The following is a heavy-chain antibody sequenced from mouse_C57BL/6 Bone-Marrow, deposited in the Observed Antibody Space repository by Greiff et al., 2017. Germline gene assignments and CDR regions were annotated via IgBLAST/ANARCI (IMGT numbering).Heavy chain of an antibody. J-gene: IGHJ1*03. CDR2: IDPETGGT. CDR1: GYTFTDYE. Sequence: VQLQQSGAELVRPGASVTLSCKASGYTFTDYEMHWVKQTPVHGLEWIGAIDPETGGTAYNQKFKGKAILTADKSSSTAYMELRSLTSEDSAVYYCTFYYGYEYGYFDVWGTGTTVTVSS. V-gene: IGHV1-15*01. CDR3: TFYYGYEYGYFDV. D-gene: IGHD2-2*01.